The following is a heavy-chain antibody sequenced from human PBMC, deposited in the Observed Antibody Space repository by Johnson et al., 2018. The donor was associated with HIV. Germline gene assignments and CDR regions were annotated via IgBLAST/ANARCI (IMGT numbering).Heavy chain of an antibody. J-gene: IGHJ3*02. CDR2: IWYDGSNK. Sequence: QVQLVESGGGLVKPGGSLRLSCAASGFNFKDYYLNWVRQAPGKGLEWVAVIWYDGSNKYYADSVKGRFTISRDNSKNSLYLQMNSLRAEDTAVYYCARQLGSDAFDIWGQGTMVTVSS. D-gene: IGHD7-27*01. V-gene: IGHV3-33*08. CDR1: GFNFKDYY. CDR3: ARQLGSDAFDI.